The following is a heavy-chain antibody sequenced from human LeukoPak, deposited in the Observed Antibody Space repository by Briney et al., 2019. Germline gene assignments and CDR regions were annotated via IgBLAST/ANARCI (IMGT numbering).Heavy chain of an antibody. CDR1: GYTFPTYG. V-gene: IGHV1-18*01. CDR3: ARDRMDTGTYFDY. CDR2: ISTYNGNT. Sequence: ASVKVSCKSSGYTFPTYGITWVRQAPGQGLEWMGWISTYNGNTNYAQKLQGRVTMTTDTSTSTAYMELRSLRSDDTAMYYCARDRMDTGTYFDYWGQGTLVTVSS. D-gene: IGHD5-18*01. J-gene: IGHJ4*02.